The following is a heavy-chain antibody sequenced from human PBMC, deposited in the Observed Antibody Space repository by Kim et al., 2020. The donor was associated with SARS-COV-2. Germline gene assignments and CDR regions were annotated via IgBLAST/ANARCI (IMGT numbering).Heavy chain of an antibody. J-gene: IGHJ4*02. Sequence: YADSVKGRFTISSENAKNSLYLQMNRLGAEDTAVYYCARTCSTSCPGGDYWGQGTLVTVSS. CDR3: ARTCSTSCPGGDY. D-gene: IGHD2-2*01. V-gene: IGHV3-21*01.